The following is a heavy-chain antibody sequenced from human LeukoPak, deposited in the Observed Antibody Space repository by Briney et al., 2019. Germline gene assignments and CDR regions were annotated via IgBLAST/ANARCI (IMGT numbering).Heavy chain of an antibody. CDR3: ASYTRYSSVLGGNFDP. CDR1: GGSISSYY. V-gene: IGHV4-59*01. D-gene: IGHD6-19*01. J-gene: IGHJ5*02. Sequence: PSETLSLTCIVSGGSISSYYWNWIRQPPGKGLEWIGYIYYTGRSTNYNPSLKSRVTMSVDTSKNHFSLKLSSVTAADTAVYYCASYTRYSSVLGGNFDPWGQGTLVTVSS. CDR2: IYYTGRST.